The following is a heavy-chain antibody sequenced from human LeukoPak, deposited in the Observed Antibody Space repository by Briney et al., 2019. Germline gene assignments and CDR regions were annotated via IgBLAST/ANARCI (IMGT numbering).Heavy chain of an antibody. CDR3: AREDVPHYYNSPVVGWFDP. D-gene: IGHD3-10*01. Sequence: GGSLRLSCAASGFTFSTSDMRWVRQAPGKGLEWIACISGNGAATYYADSVKGRLTISRDDATNSLYLQMNNLRVADTALYYCAREDVPHYYNSPVVGWFDPWGQGTLVTVSP. V-gene: IGHV3-48*03. CDR2: ISGNGAAT. J-gene: IGHJ5*02. CDR1: GFTFSTSD.